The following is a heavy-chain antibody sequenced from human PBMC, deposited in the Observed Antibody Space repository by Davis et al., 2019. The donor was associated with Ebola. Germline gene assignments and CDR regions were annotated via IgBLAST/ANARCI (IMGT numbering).Heavy chain of an antibody. Sequence: GSLRLSCNVSGGSISGSDYYWGWIRQPPEKGLEWIGSIDYSGSTYYHPSLKSRLTISVDTSKNQFSLKLSSVTAADTAVYYCARLLSGSYPSYYFDYWGQGTLVTVSS. CDR3: ARLLSGSYPSYYFDY. V-gene: IGHV4-39*01. CDR2: IDYSGST. D-gene: IGHD1-26*01. J-gene: IGHJ4*02. CDR1: GGSISGSDYY.